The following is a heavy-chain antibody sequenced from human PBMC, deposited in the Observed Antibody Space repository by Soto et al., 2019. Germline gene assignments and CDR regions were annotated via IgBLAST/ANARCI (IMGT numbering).Heavy chain of an antibody. D-gene: IGHD3-10*01. CDR1: GGTFSSYT. J-gene: IGHJ6*02. CDR3: ASSLSMVRGVEGYYSYGMDV. CDR2: IIPILGIA. V-gene: IGHV1-69*02. Sequence: QVQLVQSGAEVKKPGSSVKVSCKASGGTFSSYTISWVRQAPGQGLEWMGRIIPILGIANYAQKFQGRVTITADKSTSTAYMELSSLRSEDTAVYYCASSLSMVRGVEGYYSYGMDVWGQGTTVTVSS.